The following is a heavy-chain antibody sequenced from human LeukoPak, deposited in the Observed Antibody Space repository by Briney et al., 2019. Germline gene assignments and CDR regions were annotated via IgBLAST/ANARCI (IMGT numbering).Heavy chain of an antibody. Sequence: SETLSLTCSVSGGSISSSSSYWGWIRQPPGKGLEWIGSIYYSGSSFDNPALKSRVTISVDTSKNQFSLKLSSVTAADTAVYYCARPGSRDNDAFDIWGQGTMVTVSS. J-gene: IGHJ3*02. V-gene: IGHV4-39*01. D-gene: IGHD2-21*02. CDR1: GGSISSSSSY. CDR3: ARPGSRDNDAFDI. CDR2: IYYSGSS.